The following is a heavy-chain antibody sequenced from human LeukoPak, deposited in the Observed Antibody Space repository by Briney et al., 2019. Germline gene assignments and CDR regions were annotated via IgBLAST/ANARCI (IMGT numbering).Heavy chain of an antibody. CDR2: ISYDGSYK. D-gene: IGHD6-19*01. J-gene: IGHJ4*02. CDR3: ARDPKVAGLDY. CDR1: EFTFSTYG. V-gene: IGHV3-30*03. Sequence: PGGSLRLSCAASEFTFSTYGMHWVRQAPGKGLEWVAVISYDGSYKFYADSVKGRFTISRDNSKSALYLQMNSLRAEDTAVYYCARDPKVAGLDYWGQGTLVTVSS.